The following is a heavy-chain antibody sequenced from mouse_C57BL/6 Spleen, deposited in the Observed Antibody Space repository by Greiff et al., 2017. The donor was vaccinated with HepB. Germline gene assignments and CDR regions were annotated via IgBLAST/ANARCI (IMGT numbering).Heavy chain of an antibody. CDR1: GYAFSSYW. CDR2: IYPGDGDT. D-gene: IGHD1-1*01. Sequence: QVQLKESGAELVKPGASVKISCKASGYAFSSYWMNWVKQRPGKGLEWIGQIYPGDGDTNYNGKFKGKATLTADKSSSTAYMQLSRLTSEDSAVYFCARHGSSSYYFDYWGQGTTLTVSS. V-gene: IGHV1-80*01. J-gene: IGHJ2*01. CDR3: ARHGSSSYYFDY.